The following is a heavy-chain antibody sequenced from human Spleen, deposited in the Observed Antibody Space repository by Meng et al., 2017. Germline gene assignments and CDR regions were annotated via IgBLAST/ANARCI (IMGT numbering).Heavy chain of an antibody. CDR3: ARDYYGSGSYNWFDP. CDR1: GFTFSSYW. J-gene: IGHJ5*02. Sequence: GESLKISCAASGFTFSSYWMSWVRQAPGKGLEWVANINQDGGEKYYVDSVRGRFTISRDNAKNSLYLQMNSLRVEDTALYYCARDYYGSGSYNWFDPWGQGTLVTVSS. V-gene: IGHV3-7*03. CDR2: INQDGGEK. D-gene: IGHD3-10*01.